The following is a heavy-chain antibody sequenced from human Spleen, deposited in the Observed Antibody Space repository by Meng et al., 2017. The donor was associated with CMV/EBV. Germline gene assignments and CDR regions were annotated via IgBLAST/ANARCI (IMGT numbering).Heavy chain of an antibody. CDR1: GFTVSNNY. Sequence: SCAASGFTVSNNYMSWVRQAPGKGLEWVSVIYGGGSPYYAESVRGRFTISRDNSKNTLYLQMISLRAEDTAVYYCARDSRNIAGGEDWGQGTLVTVSS. CDR2: IYGGGSP. V-gene: IGHV3-53*01. D-gene: IGHD6-13*01. J-gene: IGHJ4*02. CDR3: ARDSRNIAGGED.